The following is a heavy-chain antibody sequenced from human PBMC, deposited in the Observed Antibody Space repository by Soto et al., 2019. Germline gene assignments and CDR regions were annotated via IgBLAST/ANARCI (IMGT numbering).Heavy chain of an antibody. Sequence: GASVKVSCKASGYTFTSYGISWVRQAPGQGLEWMGWISAYNGNTNYAQKLQGRVTMITDTSTSTAYMELRSLRSDDTAVYYCARDLSYYETTRYNWFDPWGQGTLVTVSS. CDR2: ISAYNGNT. CDR3: ARDLSYYETTRYNWFDP. CDR1: GYTFTSYG. V-gene: IGHV1-18*01. D-gene: IGHD3-22*01. J-gene: IGHJ5*02.